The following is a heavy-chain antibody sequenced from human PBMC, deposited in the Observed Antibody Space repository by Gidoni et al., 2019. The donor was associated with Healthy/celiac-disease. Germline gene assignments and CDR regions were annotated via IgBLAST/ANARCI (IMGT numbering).Heavy chain of an antibody. CDR2: IYYSGST. CDR1: GGSISSSSYY. J-gene: IGHJ6*02. CDR3: AGLCTNGVCYTHYYYGMDV. D-gene: IGHD2-8*01. Sequence: QLQLQESGPGLVKPSETLSLTCTVSGGSISSSSYYWGWIRQPPGKGLEWIGSIYYSGSTYYNPSLKSRVTISVDTSKNQFSLKLSSVTAADTAVYYCAGLCTNGVCYTHYYYGMDVWGQGTTVTVSS. V-gene: IGHV4-39*01.